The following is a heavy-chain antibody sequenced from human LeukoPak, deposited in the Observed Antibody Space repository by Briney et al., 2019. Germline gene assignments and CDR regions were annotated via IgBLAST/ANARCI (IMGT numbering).Heavy chain of an antibody. V-gene: IGHV3-30*02. Sequence: GGSLRLSCAPSGFTFSSYAMHWVRQASGKGLEWVAFIRYDGSNKYYADSVKGRFTISRDNSKNTLYLQMNRLRAEDTAVYYCAKDFSVYYYDSRVLDYWGQGTLVTVSS. CDR3: AKDFSVYYYDSRVLDY. D-gene: IGHD3-22*01. J-gene: IGHJ4*02. CDR1: GFTFSSYA. CDR2: IRYDGSNK.